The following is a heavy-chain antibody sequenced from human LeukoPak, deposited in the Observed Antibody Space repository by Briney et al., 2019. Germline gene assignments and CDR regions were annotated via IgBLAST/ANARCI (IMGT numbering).Heavy chain of an antibody. CDR3: ARDTLSGWLNWFDP. CDR1: GFTVSSNY. J-gene: IGHJ5*02. CDR2: IYSGGST. D-gene: IGHD6-19*01. Sequence: PGGSLRLSCAASGFTVSSNYMSWVRQAPGKGLEWVSVIYSGGSTYYADSVKGRFTISRDNSKNTLYLQMNSLRAEGTAVYYCARDTLSGWLNWFDPWGQGTLVTVPS. V-gene: IGHV3-53*01.